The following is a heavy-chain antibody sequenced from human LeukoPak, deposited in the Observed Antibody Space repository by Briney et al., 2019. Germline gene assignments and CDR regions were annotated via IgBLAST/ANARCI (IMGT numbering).Heavy chain of an antibody. V-gene: IGHV3-13*01. J-gene: IGHJ3*02. D-gene: IGHD2-15*01. CDR1: GFTFSSYD. CDR3: ARIGGEWDCSGGSCLGAFDI. Sequence: PGGSLRLSCAASGFTFSSYDMHWVRQATGKGLEWVSAIGTAGDTYYPGSVKGRFTISRENAKNSLYLQMNSLRAGDTAVYYCARIGGEWDCSGGSCLGAFDIWGQGTMVTVSS. CDR2: IGTAGDT.